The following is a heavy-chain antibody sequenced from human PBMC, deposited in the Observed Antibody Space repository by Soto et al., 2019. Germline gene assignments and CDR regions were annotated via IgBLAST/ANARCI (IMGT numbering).Heavy chain of an antibody. J-gene: IGHJ4*02. V-gene: IGHV1-69*13. CDR2: IIPMFGTP. CDR3: ATSEGRDGYSFDY. CDR1: GYTFTSYG. D-gene: IGHD5-12*01. Sequence: SVKVSCKASGYTFTSYGINWVRQAPGRGLELMGGIIPMFGTPHYAEKFQDRVTITADESTGTAYLELSSLTSEDTAVYYCATSEGRDGYSFDYWGPGTLVTVYS.